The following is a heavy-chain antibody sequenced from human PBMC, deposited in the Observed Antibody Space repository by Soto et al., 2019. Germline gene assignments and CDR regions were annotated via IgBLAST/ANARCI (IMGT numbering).Heavy chain of an antibody. CDR2: INPSGGST. J-gene: IGHJ4*02. V-gene: IGHV1-46*01. CDR3: ARSRDRFDY. CDR1: GYTFTIYY. Sequence: VKVSCKASGYTFTIYYMHWVRQAPGQGLEWMGIINPSGGSTSYAQMFQGRVTMTRDTSTSTVYMELSSLRSEDTAIYYCARSRDRFDYWGQGTLVTVSS.